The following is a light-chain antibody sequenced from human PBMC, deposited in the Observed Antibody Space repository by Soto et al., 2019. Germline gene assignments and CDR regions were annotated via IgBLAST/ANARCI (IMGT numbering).Light chain of an antibody. CDR2: RDN. Sequence: SYELTQPLSVSVALGQTARITCGGNNIGNKNVHWYQQKPGQAPVLVIYRDNNRPSGIPERFSGSNSGNTATLTISRAQAGDEGDYYCQVWDSSTVVFGGGTKLTVL. CDR3: QVWDSSTVV. CDR1: NIGNKN. V-gene: IGLV3-9*01. J-gene: IGLJ2*01.